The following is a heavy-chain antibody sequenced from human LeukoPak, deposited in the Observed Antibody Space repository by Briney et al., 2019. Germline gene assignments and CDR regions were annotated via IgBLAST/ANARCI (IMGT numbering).Heavy chain of an antibody. CDR3: AKIPYGSGSYYATLDY. J-gene: IGHJ4*02. V-gene: IGHV3-23*01. Sequence: PGGFLRLSCAASGFTFSSYAMSWVRQAPGKGLEWVSAISGSGGSTYYADSVKGRFTISRDNSKNTLYLQMNSLRAEDTAVYYCAKIPYGSGSYYATLDYWGQGTLVTVSS. CDR2: ISGSGGST. D-gene: IGHD3-10*01. CDR1: GFTFSSYA.